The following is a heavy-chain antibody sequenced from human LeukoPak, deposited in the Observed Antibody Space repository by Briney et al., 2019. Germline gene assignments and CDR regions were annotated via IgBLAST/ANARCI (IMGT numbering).Heavy chain of an antibody. CDR1: GYSFTSYW. CDR3: ARGYYYDSSGYYEVPFDY. CDR2: IYPGDSDT. J-gene: IGHJ4*02. D-gene: IGHD3-22*01. V-gene: IGHV5-51*07. Sequence: GESLKISCKGSGYSFTSYWIGWVHQMPGKGLEWMGIIYPGDSDTRYSPSFQGQVTISADKSISTAYLQWSSLKASDTAMYYCARGYYYDSSGYYEVPFDYWGQGTLVTVSS.